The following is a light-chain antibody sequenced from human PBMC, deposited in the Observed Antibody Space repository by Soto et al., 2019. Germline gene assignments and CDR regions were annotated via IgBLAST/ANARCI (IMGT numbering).Light chain of an antibody. CDR1: PSDVGASNY. Sequence: QSALTQPPSASGSPGQSVTISCTGTPSDVGASNYVSWYQQHPGKAPKLMISEVSKRPSGVPDRFSGSKSGNTASLTVSGLQAEDEADYYCSSSAGTKNMVFSAGTKLTVL. CDR3: SSSAGTKNMV. J-gene: IGLJ2*01. V-gene: IGLV2-8*01. CDR2: EVS.